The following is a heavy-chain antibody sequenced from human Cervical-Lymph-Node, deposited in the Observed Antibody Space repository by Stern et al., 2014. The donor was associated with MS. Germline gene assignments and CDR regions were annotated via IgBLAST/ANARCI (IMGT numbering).Heavy chain of an antibody. D-gene: IGHD1-26*01. CDR3: ARRYKELRTADY. CDR2: LNPNRGNT. CDR1: GDTFTSYD. Sequence: QMQLEQSVAEAKKPGATVKVSCKASGDTFTSYDINRGRQATGQGLEWKGWLNPNRGNTGYAQKFQGRMTMTTHPPINSGYLELRSLRSDDTGVYYCARRYKELRTADYWGQGTLVTVSS. V-gene: IGHV1-8*01. J-gene: IGHJ4*02.